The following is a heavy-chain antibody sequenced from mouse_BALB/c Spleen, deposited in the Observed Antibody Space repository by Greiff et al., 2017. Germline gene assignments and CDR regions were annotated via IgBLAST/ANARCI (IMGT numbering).Heavy chain of an antibody. CDR1: GFTFSDYY. D-gene: IGHD2-4*01. V-gene: IGHV5-4*02. J-gene: IGHJ3*01. CDR3: ARGGDYDGFAY. Sequence: EVKLMESGGGLVKPGGSLKLSCAASGFTFSDYYMYWVRQTPEKRLEWVATISDGGSYTYYPDSVKGRFTISRDNAKNNLYLQMSSLKSEDTAMYYCARGGDYDGFAYWGQGTLVTVSA. CDR2: ISDGGSYT.